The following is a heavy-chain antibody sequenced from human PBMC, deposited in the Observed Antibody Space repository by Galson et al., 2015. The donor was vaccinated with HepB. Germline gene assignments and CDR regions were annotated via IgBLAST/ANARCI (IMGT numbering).Heavy chain of an antibody. CDR1: GFTFSSYA. D-gene: IGHD5-18*01. CDR3: ARATWIQLWFNPGGLDY. V-gene: IGHV3-30-3*01. CDR2: ISYDGSNK. Sequence: SLRLSCAASGFTFSSYAMHWVRQAPGKGLEWVAVISYDGSNKYYADSVKGRFTISRDNSKNTLHLQMNSLRAEDTAVYYCARATWIQLWFNPGGLDYWGQGTLVTVSS. J-gene: IGHJ4*02.